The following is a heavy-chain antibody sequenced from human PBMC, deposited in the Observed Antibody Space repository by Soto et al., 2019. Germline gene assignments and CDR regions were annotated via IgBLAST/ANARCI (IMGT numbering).Heavy chain of an antibody. V-gene: IGHV3-21*01. Sequence: GGSLRLSCAASGFTFSSYSMNWVRQAPGKGLEWVSSISSSSSYIYYADSVKGRFTISRDNAKNSLYLQMNSLRAEDTAVYYCARDTGYSSSWLQGLYYYYYMDVWGKGTTVTVSS. CDR1: GFTFSSYS. D-gene: IGHD6-13*01. CDR3: ARDTGYSSSWLQGLYYYYYMDV. CDR2: ISSSSSYI. J-gene: IGHJ6*03.